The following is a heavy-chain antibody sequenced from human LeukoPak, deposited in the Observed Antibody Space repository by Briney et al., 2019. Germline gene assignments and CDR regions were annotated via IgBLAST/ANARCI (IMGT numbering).Heavy chain of an antibody. CDR2: INSDGSST. V-gene: IGHV3-74*01. Sequence: PGGSLRLSCAASGFTFSSYWMHWVRQAPGKGLVWVSRINSDGSSTSYADSVKGRFTISRDNAKNTLYLQMNSLRAEDTAVYYCARGPPVVVHYYYMDVWGKGTTVTVSS. CDR1: GFTFSSYW. J-gene: IGHJ6*03. D-gene: IGHD2-15*01. CDR3: ARGPPVVVHYYYMDV.